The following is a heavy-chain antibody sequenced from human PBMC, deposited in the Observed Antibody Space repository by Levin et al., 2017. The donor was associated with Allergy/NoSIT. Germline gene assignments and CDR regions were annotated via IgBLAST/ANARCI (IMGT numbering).Heavy chain of an antibody. V-gene: IGHV1-8*01. Sequence: ASVKVSCKASGYAFHNYEINWVRQATGQGPEWMGWIHPKSGKTGYVSPFPSLLSLTRDTPINTAYMELTSLRSEDTAVYYCARPMFFCSSGRCYFDLWDQGSPVTFSS. D-gene: IGHD6-19*01. CDR1: GYAFHNYE. J-gene: IGHJ4*02. CDR2: IHPKSGKT. CDR3: ARPMFFCSSGRCYFDL.